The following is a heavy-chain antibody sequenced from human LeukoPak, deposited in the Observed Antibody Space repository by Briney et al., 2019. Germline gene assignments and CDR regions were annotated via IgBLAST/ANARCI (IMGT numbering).Heavy chain of an antibody. CDR3: ATLRSPYYYGSGSYDY. Sequence: PGGPLRLSCEASGFILSRYSMNWVRQAPGKGLEWVSSGSTSSSYIYYADSVKGRFTISRDNAKKSLYLLMNSLRAEDTAVYYCATLRSPYYYGSGSYDYWGQGTLVTVSS. D-gene: IGHD3-10*01. V-gene: IGHV3-21*01. CDR2: GSTSSSYI. J-gene: IGHJ4*02. CDR1: GFILSRYS.